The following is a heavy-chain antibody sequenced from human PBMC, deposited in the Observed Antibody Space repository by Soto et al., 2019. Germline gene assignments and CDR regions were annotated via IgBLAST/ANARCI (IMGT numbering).Heavy chain of an antibody. CDR1: GFTFSSYA. Sequence: GGSLRLSCAASGFTFSSYAMSWVRQAPGKGLDWVSAISGRGGSTYYADSVKGRFTISRDNSKNTLYLQMNSLRAEDTDVYVCATMDGISMWTGYSPYYFDYWGQGTLVTVSS. V-gene: IGHV3-23*01. CDR3: ATMDGISMWTGYSPYYFDY. CDR2: ISGRGGST. D-gene: IGHD3-9*01. J-gene: IGHJ4*02.